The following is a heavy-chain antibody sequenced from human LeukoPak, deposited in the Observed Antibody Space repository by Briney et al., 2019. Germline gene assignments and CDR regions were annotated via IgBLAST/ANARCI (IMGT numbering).Heavy chain of an antibody. CDR2: IHSAGGT. V-gene: IGHV4-59*08. J-gene: IGHJ5*02. CDR1: DGSVSGSY. D-gene: IGHD2-21*02. Sequence: SETLSLTCSVSDGSVSGSYWIWIRQTPGNGLEWVAYIHSAGGTNYNPSLKGRVTISVDTSKNQLSLKLRSVTAADTAVYFCARLTGGDPWPQRGWFDLWGQGTLVTVSS. CDR3: ARLTGGDPWPQRGWFDL.